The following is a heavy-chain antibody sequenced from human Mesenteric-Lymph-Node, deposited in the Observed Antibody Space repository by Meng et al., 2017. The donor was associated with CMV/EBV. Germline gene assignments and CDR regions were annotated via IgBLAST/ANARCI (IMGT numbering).Heavy chain of an antibody. V-gene: IGHV4-34*01. D-gene: IGHD4-17*01. J-gene: IGHJ4*02. CDR3: ARGLYGDNAY. Sequence: LSLTCAVYGGSFSGYDWSWIRQPPGKGLEWIGEINHSGSTNYNPSLKSRVTISVDTSKNQFSLKLSSVTAADTAVYYCARGLYGDNAYWGQGTLVTVSS. CDR2: INHSGST. CDR1: GGSFSGYD.